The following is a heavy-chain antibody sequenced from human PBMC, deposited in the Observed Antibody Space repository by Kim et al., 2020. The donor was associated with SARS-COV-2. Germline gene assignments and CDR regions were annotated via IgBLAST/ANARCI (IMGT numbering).Heavy chain of an antibody. Sequence: KYYADSGKSRFTISRDNSKNTLYLQMNSLRAEDTAVYYCARDMVGYYFDYWGQGTLVTVSS. CDR2: K. V-gene: IGHV3-30*01. J-gene: IGHJ4*02. D-gene: IGHD3-10*01. CDR3: ARDMVGYYFDY.